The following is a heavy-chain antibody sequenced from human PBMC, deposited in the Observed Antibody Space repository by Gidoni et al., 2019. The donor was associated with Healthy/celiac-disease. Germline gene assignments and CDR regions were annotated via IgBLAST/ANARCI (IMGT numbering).Heavy chain of an antibody. CDR2: IYTSGST. D-gene: IGHD3-22*01. J-gene: IGHJ3*02. CDR3: ARFDYYDSSGYYPPDAFDI. CDR1: GGSISSGSYY. Sequence: QVQLQESGPGLVKPSQTLSLTCTVSGGSISSGSYYWSWIRQPAGKGLEWIGRIYTSGSTNYNPSLKSRVTISVDTSKNQFSLKLSSVTAADTAVYYCARFDYYDSSGYYPPDAFDIWGQGTMVTVSS. V-gene: IGHV4-61*02.